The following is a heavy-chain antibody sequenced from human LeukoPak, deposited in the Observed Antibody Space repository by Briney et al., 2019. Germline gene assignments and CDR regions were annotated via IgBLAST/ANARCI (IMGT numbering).Heavy chain of an antibody. J-gene: IGHJ3*02. CDR3: AARYHSNAFDI. D-gene: IGHD1-14*01. Sequence: GGSLRLSCAASGFTVSSNYMSWVRQAPGKGLEWVSVIYSGGSTYYADSVKGRFTISRDNSKNTLYLQMNSLRAEDTAVYYCAARYHSNAFDIWGQGTMVTVSS. V-gene: IGHV3-53*01. CDR1: GFTVSSNY. CDR2: IYSGGST.